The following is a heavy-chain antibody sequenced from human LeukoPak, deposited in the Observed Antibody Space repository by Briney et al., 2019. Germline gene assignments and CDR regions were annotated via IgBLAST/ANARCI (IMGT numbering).Heavy chain of an antibody. D-gene: IGHD3-16*02. CDR2: ISAYNGNT. CDR3: ARDGRYDYIWGSFRYNSSAAYDI. Sequence: ASVKVSCKASGYTFTSYGISWVRQAPGQGLEWMGWISAYNGNTNYAQKLQGRVTMTRDTSTSTAYMELSSLRSDDTAVYFCARDGRYDYIWGSFRYNSSAAYDIWGQGTMVTVSS. J-gene: IGHJ3*02. V-gene: IGHV1-18*01. CDR1: GYTFTSYG.